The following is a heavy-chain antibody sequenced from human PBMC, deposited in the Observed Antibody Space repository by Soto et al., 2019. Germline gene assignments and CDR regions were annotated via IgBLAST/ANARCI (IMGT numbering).Heavy chain of an antibody. D-gene: IGHD6-13*01. V-gene: IGHV1-2*04. CDR3: ARTRIAAAGTNYYYGMDV. CDR1: GYTFTGYY. Sequence: ASVKVSCKASGYTFTGYYMHWVRQAPGQGLEWMGWINPNSGGTNYAQKFQGWVTMTRDTSISTAYMELSRLRSDDTAVYYCARTRIAAAGTNYYYGMDVWGQGTTVTVSS. CDR2: INPNSGGT. J-gene: IGHJ6*02.